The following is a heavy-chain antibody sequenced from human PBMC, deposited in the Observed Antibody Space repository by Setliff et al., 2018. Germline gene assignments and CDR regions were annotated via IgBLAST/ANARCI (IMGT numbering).Heavy chain of an antibody. V-gene: IGHV1-8*01. D-gene: IGHD5-12*01. J-gene: IGHJ5*02. CDR1: GSSFSDYD. CDR2: MNAHSGNS. CDR3: ARGKWFRLDKSAWSNWFDP. Sequence: ASVKVSCKASGSSFSDYDINWVRQAPGQGLEWMGWMNAHSGNSGCAQKFQGRVTMTRDTSISTAYMELNSLQYEDTAVYYCARGKWFRLDKSAWSNWFDPWGQGTLVTVSS.